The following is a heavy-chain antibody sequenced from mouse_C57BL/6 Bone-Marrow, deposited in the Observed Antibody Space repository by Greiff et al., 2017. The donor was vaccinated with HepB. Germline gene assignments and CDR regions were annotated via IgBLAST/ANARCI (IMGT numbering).Heavy chain of an antibody. CDR2: INYDGSST. V-gene: IGHV5-16*01. Sequence: EVNLVESEGGLVQPGSSMKLSCTASGFTFSDYYMAWVRQVPEKGLEWVANINYDGSSTYYLDSLKSRFIISRDNAKNILYLQMSSLKSEDTATYYCARSGPFYYYGSSPYWYFDVWGTGTTVTVSS. D-gene: IGHD1-1*01. CDR3: ARSGPFYYYGSSPYWYFDV. J-gene: IGHJ1*03. CDR1: GFTFSDYY.